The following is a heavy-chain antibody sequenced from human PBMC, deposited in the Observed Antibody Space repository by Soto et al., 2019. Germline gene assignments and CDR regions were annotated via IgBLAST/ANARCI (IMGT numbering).Heavy chain of an antibody. CDR1: GYTFTSYG. CDR2: ISGYNGNT. V-gene: IGHV1-18*01. J-gene: IGHJ4*02. D-gene: IGHD2-21*01. Sequence: QVPLVQSGAEVKKPGASVKVSCKASGYTFTSYGISWVRQAPGQGLEWMGWISGYNGNTNYAQKLQGRVTMTTDTSTSTAYMELRSLRSHDTAVYYGSRGLLGLGSGYYFDYWGRGSLVTVSS. CDR3: SRGLLGLGSGYYFDY.